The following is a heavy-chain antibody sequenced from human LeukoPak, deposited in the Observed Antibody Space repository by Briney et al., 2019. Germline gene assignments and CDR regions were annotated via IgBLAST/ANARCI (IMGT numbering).Heavy chain of an antibody. CDR1: GYSITSGYY. J-gene: IGHJ4*02. D-gene: IGHD1-26*01. CDR2: IYHSGST. V-gene: IGHV4-38-2*01. Sequence: SETLSLTCAVSGYSITSGYYWGWIRQPPGKGLEWIVSIYHSGSTYYNPSLKSRVTRAVDTSKNQFALKLSSVTAADTAVYYCARHSVGATQYRLFDYWGQGTLVTVSS. CDR3: ARHSVGATQYRLFDY.